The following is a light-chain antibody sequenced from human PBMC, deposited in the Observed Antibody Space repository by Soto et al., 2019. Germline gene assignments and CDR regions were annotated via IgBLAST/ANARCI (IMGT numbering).Light chain of an antibody. V-gene: IGLV1-47*01. CDR2: RNN. CDR1: SSNIGSNY. Sequence: QSVLTQPPSASGTPGQRVTISCSGSSSNIGSNYVYWYQQLPGTAPKLLIYRNNQRPSGVPDRFSGSKSGTSASLAISGLRSEDEADYNCAAWDDILSGDYVFGTGTKLTVL. CDR3: AAWDDILSGDYV. J-gene: IGLJ1*01.